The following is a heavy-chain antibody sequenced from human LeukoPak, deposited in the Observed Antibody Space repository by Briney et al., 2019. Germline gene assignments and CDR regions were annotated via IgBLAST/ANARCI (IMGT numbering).Heavy chain of an antibody. D-gene: IGHD6-13*01. CDR3: ARLSSSWYPYFDY. V-gene: IGHV1-2*02. Sequence: ASVKVSCKASGYTFTRYYMHWVRQAPGQGLEWMGWINPNSGGTNYAQKFQGRVTMTRDTSISTAYMELSRLRSDDTAVYYCARLSSSWYPYFDYWGQGTLVTVSS. J-gene: IGHJ4*02. CDR2: INPNSGGT. CDR1: GYTFTRYY.